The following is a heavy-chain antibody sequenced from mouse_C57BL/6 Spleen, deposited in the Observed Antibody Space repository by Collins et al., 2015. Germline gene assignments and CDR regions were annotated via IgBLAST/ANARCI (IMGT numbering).Heavy chain of an antibody. V-gene: IGHV9-3*01. CDR1: GYTFTTYG. J-gene: IGHJ1*03. D-gene: IGHD1-1*01. CDR3: ARSRHYYGSSYDWYFDV. Sequence: QIQLVQSGPELKKPGETVKISCKASGYTFTTYGMSWVKQAPGKGLKWMGWINTYSGVPTYADDSKGRFAFSLQTSASTAYLQINNLKNEDTATYFCARSRHYYGSSYDWYFDVWGTGTTVTVSS. CDR2: INTYSGVP.